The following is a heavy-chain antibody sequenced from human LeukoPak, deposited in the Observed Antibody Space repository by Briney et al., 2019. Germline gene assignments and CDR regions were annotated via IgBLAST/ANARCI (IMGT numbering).Heavy chain of an antibody. D-gene: IGHD6-13*01. J-gene: IGHJ3*02. V-gene: IGHV4-39*07. CDR2: IYYSGST. CDR3: ARDLYSSRTNDAFVI. Sequence: KTSETLSLTCTVSGACISSSTDYWGWIRQPPGKGLDWIANIYYSGSTYYNPSLKSRVTISVDTSKNQFSLKLSSVTAADTAVYYCARDLYSSRTNDAFVIWGRGTMVTVSS. CDR1: GACISSSTDY.